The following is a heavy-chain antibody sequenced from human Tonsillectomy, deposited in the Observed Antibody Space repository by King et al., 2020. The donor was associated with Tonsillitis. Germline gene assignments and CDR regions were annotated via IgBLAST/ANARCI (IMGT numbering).Heavy chain of an antibody. J-gene: IGHJ4*02. D-gene: IGHD3-22*01. CDR1: GFSLSTSGMC. Sequence: VTLKESGPALVKPTQTLTLTCTFSGFSLSTSGMCVNWIRQPPGKALEWLALIDWDDDKYYNTSLKTRLTISRDTSKNQVVLTMTNMDPLDTATYYCARIRRYYYDSSGYYFWGGEFDYWGQGNLVTVSS. CDR3: ARIRRYYYDSSGYYFWGGEFDY. V-gene: IGHV2-70*01. CDR2: IDWDDDK.